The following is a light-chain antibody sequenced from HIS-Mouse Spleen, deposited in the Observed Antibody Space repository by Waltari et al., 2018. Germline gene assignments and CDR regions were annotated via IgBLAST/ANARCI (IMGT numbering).Light chain of an antibody. Sequence: QSALTQPASVSGSPGQSITIPCTGTRSDVGRYNLRSWYQQHPGKAPKPMIYEGSKRPSGVSNRFSGSKSGNTASLTISGLQAEDEADYYCCSYAGSSTFVFGGGTKLTVL. CDR1: RSDVGRYNL. CDR2: EGS. V-gene: IGLV2-23*03. J-gene: IGLJ3*02. CDR3: CSYAGSSTFV.